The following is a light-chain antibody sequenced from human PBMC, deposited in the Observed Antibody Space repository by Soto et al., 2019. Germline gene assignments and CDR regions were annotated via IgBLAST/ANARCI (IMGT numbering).Light chain of an antibody. Sequence: DIQMTQSPSSLSASVGDRVTITCRASQSISSYLNWYQQKPGKAPKLLIYAASSFQSGVPSRFSCSVSGTDFTLTISSLQPEDFATYYCQQSYSTPYTFGQGTKLEIK. CDR1: QSISSY. CDR2: AAS. J-gene: IGKJ2*01. V-gene: IGKV1-39*01. CDR3: QQSYSTPYT.